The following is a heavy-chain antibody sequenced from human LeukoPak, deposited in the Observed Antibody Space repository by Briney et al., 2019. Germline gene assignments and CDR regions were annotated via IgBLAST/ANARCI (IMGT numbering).Heavy chain of an antibody. V-gene: IGHV3-21*01. D-gene: IGHD3-22*01. CDR3: AREDGGYTPYFDY. Sequence: GGSLRLSCAASGFTFSSYSMNWVRQAPGKVLEWVSSISSSSSYIYYADSVKGRFTISRDNAKNSLYLQMNSLRAEDTAVYYCAREDGGYTPYFDYWGQGTLVTVSS. J-gene: IGHJ4*02. CDR1: GFTFSSYS. CDR2: ISSSSSYI.